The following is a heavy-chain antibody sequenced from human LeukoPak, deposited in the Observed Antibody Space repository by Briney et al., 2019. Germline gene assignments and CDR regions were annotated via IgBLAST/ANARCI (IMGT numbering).Heavy chain of an antibody. CDR2: IYHSGST. J-gene: IGHJ4*02. Sequence: SETLSLTCTVSGGSISSGGYYWSWTRQPPGKGLEWIGYIYHSGSTYYNPSLKSRVTISVDRSKNQFSLKLSSVTAADTAVYYCARDGPAATEGYWGQGTLVTVSS. CDR3: ARDGPAATEGY. CDR1: GGSISSGGYY. V-gene: IGHV4-30-2*01. D-gene: IGHD2-2*01.